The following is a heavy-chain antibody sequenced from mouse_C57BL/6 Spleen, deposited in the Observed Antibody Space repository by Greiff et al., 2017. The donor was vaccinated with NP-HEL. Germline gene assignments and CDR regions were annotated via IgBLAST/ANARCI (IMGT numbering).Heavy chain of an antibody. D-gene: IGHD1-1*01. J-gene: IGHJ1*03. Sequence: VQLQQSGAELVRPGASVTLSCKASGYTFTDYEMHWVKQTPVHGLEWIGAIDPETGGTAYNQKFKGKAILTADKSSSTAYMELRSLTSEDSAVYYCTRNYYGSSYGYCDVWGTGTTVTVSS. V-gene: IGHV1-15*01. CDR2: IDPETGGT. CDR1: GYTFTDYE. CDR3: TRNYYGSSYGYCDV.